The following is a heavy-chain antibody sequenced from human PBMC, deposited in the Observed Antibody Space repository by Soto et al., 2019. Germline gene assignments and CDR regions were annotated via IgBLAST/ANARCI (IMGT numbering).Heavy chain of an antibody. CDR1: GGTFSSYT. V-gene: IGHV1-69*02. J-gene: IGHJ6*02. Sequence: QVQLVQSGAEVKKPGSSVKVSCKASGGTFSSYTISWVRRAPGQGLEWMGRIIPILGIANYAQKFQGRVTITADKSTSTAYMELSSLRSEDTAVYYCARGSCSSTSCLVPPPGMDVWGQGTTVTVSS. D-gene: IGHD2-2*01. CDR3: ARGSCSSTSCLVPPPGMDV. CDR2: IIPILGIA.